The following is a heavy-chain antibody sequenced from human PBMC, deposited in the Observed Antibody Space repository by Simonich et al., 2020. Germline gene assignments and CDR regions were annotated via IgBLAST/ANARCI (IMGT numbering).Heavy chain of an antibody. D-gene: IGHD7-27*01. J-gene: IGHJ6*03. CDR1: GFTFSSYW. CDR2: IKQDGSEK. V-gene: IGHV3-7*01. Sequence: EVQLVESGGGLVQPGGSLRLSCAASGFTFSSYWMSWVRQAPGKGLEWVANIKQDGSEKYYGDSVKGRFTISRDNAKNSLYLQMNSLRAEDTAVYYCARDGLGTAYYYYMDVWGKGTTVTVSS. CDR3: ARDGLGTAYYYYMDV.